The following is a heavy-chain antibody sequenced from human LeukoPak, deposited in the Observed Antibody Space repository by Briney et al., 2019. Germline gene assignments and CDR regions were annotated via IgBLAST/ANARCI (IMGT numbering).Heavy chain of an antibody. Sequence: GGSLRLSCAASGFTFSSYAMHWVRQAPGQGLEWVAVISYGGSNKYYADSVKGRFTISRDNSKNMLYLQMNSLRAEDTAVYYCARDPPDIVVVPAANYFHWFDPWGQGTLVTVSS. CDR2: ISYGGSNK. J-gene: IGHJ5*02. D-gene: IGHD2-2*01. CDR3: ARDPPDIVVVPAANYFHWFDP. V-gene: IGHV3-30-3*01. CDR1: GFTFSSYA.